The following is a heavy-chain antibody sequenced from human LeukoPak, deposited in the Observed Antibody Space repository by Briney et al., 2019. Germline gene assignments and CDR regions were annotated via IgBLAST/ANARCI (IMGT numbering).Heavy chain of an antibody. V-gene: IGHV3-66*01. CDR1: GFAVSSNH. J-gene: IGHJ4*02. Sequence: GGSLRLSCAASGFAVSSNHMTWVRQAPGKGLEWVSVISNGGTTYYADSVKGRFTISRGNSENTMHLQMNSLRAEDTAVYYCAGYGGYSFWGQGTLVTVSS. CDR2: ISNGGTT. CDR3: AGYGGYSF. D-gene: IGHD4-23*01.